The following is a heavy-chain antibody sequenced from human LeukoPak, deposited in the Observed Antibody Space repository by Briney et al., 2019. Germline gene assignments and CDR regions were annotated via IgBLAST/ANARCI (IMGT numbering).Heavy chain of an antibody. Sequence: PGGSLRLSCAASGFTFSSYGMHWVRQAPGKGLEWVSAISGSGGSTYYADSVKGRFTISRDNSKNTLYLQMNSLRAEDTAVYYCAKDHYDSSGSDAFDIWGQGTMVTVSS. J-gene: IGHJ3*02. CDR2: ISGSGGST. CDR3: AKDHYDSSGSDAFDI. V-gene: IGHV3-23*01. CDR1: GFTFSSYG. D-gene: IGHD3-22*01.